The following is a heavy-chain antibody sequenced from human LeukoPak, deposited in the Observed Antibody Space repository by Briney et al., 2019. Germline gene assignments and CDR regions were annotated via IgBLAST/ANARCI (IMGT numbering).Heavy chain of an antibody. J-gene: IGHJ3*02. Sequence: SETLSLTCAVYGGSFSGYYWSWIRQPPGKGLEWIGYIYYNGTTNYNPSLKSRVSISVDSSKNQFSLRLSSVTAADTAVYYCVRPCCSGWKDAFHIWGQGTMVTVSS. V-gene: IGHV4-59*01. CDR1: GGSFSGYY. CDR3: VRPCCSGWKDAFHI. CDR2: IYYNGTT. D-gene: IGHD6-19*01.